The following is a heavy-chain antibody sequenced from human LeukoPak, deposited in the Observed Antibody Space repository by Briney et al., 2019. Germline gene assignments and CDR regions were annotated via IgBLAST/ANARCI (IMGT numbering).Heavy chain of an antibody. J-gene: IGHJ3*02. Sequence: GGSLRLSCAASEFTFSKAWMSWVRQAPGKGLEWVGQIKSKTDGGTADYGAPVKGRFTISRDDSKNTLYLQMNSLKTEDTAVYYCTTALVVVITGDAFDIWGQGTMVTVSS. CDR3: TTALVVVITGDAFDI. D-gene: IGHD3-22*01. CDR2: IKSKTDGGTA. CDR1: EFTFSKAW. V-gene: IGHV3-15*01.